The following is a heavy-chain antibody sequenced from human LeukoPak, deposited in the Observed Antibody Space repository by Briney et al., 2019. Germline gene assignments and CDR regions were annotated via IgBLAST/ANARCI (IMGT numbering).Heavy chain of an antibody. J-gene: IGHJ5*02. Sequence: SQRVSLTCAICGDSVCRNCVAWNWITRSRSRGLEWLGRTYYRSKWQKEYRASGRGPLNISTGPSKHHIFLQLNSVTPEDTAVYFCARVEYFGSGSYRFVPWGQGSQVTVSS. D-gene: IGHD3-10*01. V-gene: IGHV6-1*01. CDR1: GDSVCRNCVA. CDR2: TYYRSKWQK. CDR3: ARVEYFGSGSYRFVP.